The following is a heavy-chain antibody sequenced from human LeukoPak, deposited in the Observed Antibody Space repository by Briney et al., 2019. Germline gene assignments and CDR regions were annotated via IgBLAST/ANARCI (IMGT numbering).Heavy chain of an antibody. V-gene: IGHV3-7*01. J-gene: IGHJ3*02. CDR1: GFTFSYYW. CDR2: IKQDGSEK. Sequence: PGGSLRLSCAASGFTFSYYWMSWVRQAPGKGLEWVANIKQDGSEKYYVDSVKGRFTISRDNAKNSLYLQMNSLRAEDTAVFYCARDRGTYYYDTSSHYDAFDIWGQGTMVTVSS. D-gene: IGHD3-22*01. CDR3: ARDRGTYYYDTSSHYDAFDI.